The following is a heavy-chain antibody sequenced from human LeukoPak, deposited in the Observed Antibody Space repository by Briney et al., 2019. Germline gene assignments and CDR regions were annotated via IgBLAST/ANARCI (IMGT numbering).Heavy chain of an antibody. CDR3: AKGHAVTTDY. CDR2: IRYDGSNK. CDR1: GFTFSSYG. J-gene: IGHJ4*02. Sequence: GGSQRLSCAASGFTFSSYGMHWVRQAPGKGLEWVAFIRYDGSNKYYADSVKGRFTISRDNSKNTLYLQMNSLRAEDTAVYYCAKGHAVTTDYWGQGTLVTVSS. V-gene: IGHV3-30*02. D-gene: IGHD4-17*01.